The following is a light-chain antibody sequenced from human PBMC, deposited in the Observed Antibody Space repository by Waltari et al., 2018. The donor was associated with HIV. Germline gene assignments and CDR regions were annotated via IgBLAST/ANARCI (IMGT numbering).Light chain of an antibody. CDR2: DVT. J-gene: IGLJ2*01. Sequence: QSALTQPASVSGSPGQSITISCTGTSSDIGCSTSVSWYQPHPGKAPKLIIYDVTERPTGIPNRFSGSKSDNTASLTISGLQTEDEADFYCSSYITGSPFVFGGGTKVTVL. CDR3: SSYITGSPFV. V-gene: IGLV2-14*03. CDR1: SSDIGCSTS.